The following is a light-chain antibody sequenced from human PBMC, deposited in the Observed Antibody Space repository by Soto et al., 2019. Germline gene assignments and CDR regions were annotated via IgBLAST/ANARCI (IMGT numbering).Light chain of an antibody. CDR1: QSISSW. V-gene: IGKV1-5*03. CDR2: KAS. Sequence: DIQMTQSPSTLSASVGDRVTITCRASQSISSWLAWYQQKPGKAPKLLIYKASSLESGVPSRFSGSASGTEGTITISCLKTDDGSTYYCQQYNSYSITFGQGTRLEIK. CDR3: QQYNSYSIT. J-gene: IGKJ5*01.